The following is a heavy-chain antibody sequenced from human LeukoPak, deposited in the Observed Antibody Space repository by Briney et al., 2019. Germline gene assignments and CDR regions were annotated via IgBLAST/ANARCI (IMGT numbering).Heavy chain of an antibody. CDR3: ARHEGYSLKY. Sequence: KPSETLSLTCAVSGGSIGNSHWWSWVRQPPEKGLEWIGQVYPGGSAVYNPSFKSRVTLSLDKSRNHFSLFLTSVIAADTAVYFCARHEGYSLKYWGQGALVTVSS. V-gene: IGHV4-4*02. CDR2: VYPGGSA. CDR1: GGSIGNSHW. J-gene: IGHJ4*02. D-gene: IGHD2-15*01.